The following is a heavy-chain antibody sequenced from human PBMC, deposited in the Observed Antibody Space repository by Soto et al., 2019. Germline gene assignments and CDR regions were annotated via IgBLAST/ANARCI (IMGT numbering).Heavy chain of an antibody. CDR1: GFTFSSYN. Sequence: EVQLLESGGGLVKPGGSLRLSCAASGFTFSSYNMNWVRQAPGKGLEWVSSISSSSTYIYYADSVKGRFTISRDNAKNSLYLQMNSLRAEDTAVYYCARETTYDILTASNGNRFDPWGQGTLVTVSS. J-gene: IGHJ5*02. CDR3: ARETTYDILTASNGNRFDP. V-gene: IGHV3-21*01. D-gene: IGHD3-9*01. CDR2: ISSSSTYI.